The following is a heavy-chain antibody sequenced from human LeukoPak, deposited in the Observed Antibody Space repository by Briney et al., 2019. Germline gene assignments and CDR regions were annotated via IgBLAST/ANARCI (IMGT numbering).Heavy chain of an antibody. CDR2: VNPSDGST. Sequence: GASVRVSCKTSGYIFTTYYIHWVRQAPGQGLEWMGIVNPSDGSTDYAQRFQGRLSMTSDTSTNTVHMQLSSLRSEDTAVYYCARVPIASARLGDWFDSWGQGTLVTVSS. V-gene: IGHV1-46*01. CDR1: GYIFTTYY. CDR3: ARVPIASARLGDWFDS. D-gene: IGHD6-6*01. J-gene: IGHJ5*01.